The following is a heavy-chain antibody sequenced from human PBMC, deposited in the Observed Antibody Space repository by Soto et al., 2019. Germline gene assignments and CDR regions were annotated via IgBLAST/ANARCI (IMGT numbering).Heavy chain of an antibody. CDR3: VSGTPTPCLDI. CDR1: GFRFSNYP. D-gene: IGHD1-7*01. J-gene: IGHJ6*02. CDR2: TNRRGTSR. V-gene: IGHV3-7*03. Sequence: GGSMRLSCVGSGFRFSNYPLNWVRQAPGQGLAWVANTNRRGTSRNYVDSARGRFPTSRDSTRNSLYLNVDSLRVEDTATYYCVSGTPTPCLDIWCRGTTVTVSS.